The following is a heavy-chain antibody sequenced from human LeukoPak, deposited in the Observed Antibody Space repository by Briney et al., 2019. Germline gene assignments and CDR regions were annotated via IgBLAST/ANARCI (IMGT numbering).Heavy chain of an antibody. CDR1: GYTFTAYY. CDR3: TRVRIGQQLDKYYYYAMDV. D-gene: IGHD6-13*01. CDR2: INPNSGGT. V-gene: IGHV1-2*02. J-gene: IGHJ6*02. Sequence: GASVKVSCKASGYTFTAYYMHWVRRAPGQGLEWMGWINPNSGGTNFAQKFQGRVTMTTDTSISTAYMEVSRLRSDDTAVYYCTRVRIGQQLDKYYYYAMDVWGQGTTVTVSS.